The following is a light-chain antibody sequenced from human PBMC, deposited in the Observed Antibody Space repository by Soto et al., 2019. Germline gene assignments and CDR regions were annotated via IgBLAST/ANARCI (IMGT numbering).Light chain of an antibody. J-gene: IGLJ3*02. V-gene: IGLV1-47*01. Sequence: QSVLTQSHSASGTPGQRVTISCSGSSSNIGSNNVYWYHQFPGTAPKLLIYRNHQRPSVVPDRFTGSKSGTTASLAIGGLRSEDEGDYYCAAWDDNLSAVVFGGGTKLTVL. CDR3: AAWDDNLSAVV. CDR1: SSNIGSNN. CDR2: RNH.